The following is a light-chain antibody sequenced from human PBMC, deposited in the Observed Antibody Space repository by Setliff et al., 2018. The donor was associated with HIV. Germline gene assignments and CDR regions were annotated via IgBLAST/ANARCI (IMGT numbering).Light chain of an antibody. CDR2: DVA. CDR1: SGDVGGYNY. CDR3: SSYVAGGSLDV. Sequence: QSALTQPASVSGSPGQSITISCTGTSGDVGGYNYVSWYQQHPGKAPRLMIYDVAYRPSGVSTRFSGSKSGNTASLTISGLQAEDEADYYCSSYVAGGSLDVFGTGTKV. V-gene: IGLV2-14*03. J-gene: IGLJ1*01.